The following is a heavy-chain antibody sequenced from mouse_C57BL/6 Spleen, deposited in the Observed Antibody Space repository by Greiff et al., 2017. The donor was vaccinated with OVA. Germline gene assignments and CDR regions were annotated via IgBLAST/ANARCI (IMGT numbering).Heavy chain of an antibody. Sequence: QVQLQPSGAELAQPGASVKLSCKASGYTFTRYWMHWVKQRPGQGLGWIGYIKTSSGYTKYTQKFNDKATLTADKSSSTAYRQLSSLTYEDSAVYYCARDAYYSNYGFAYWGQGTLVTVSA. D-gene: IGHD2-5*01. J-gene: IGHJ3*01. CDR3: ARDAYYSNYGFAY. V-gene: IGHV1-7*01. CDR2: IKTSSGYT. CDR1: GYTFTRYW.